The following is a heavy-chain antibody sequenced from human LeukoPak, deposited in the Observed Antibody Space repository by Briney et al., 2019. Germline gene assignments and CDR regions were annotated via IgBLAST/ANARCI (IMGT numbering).Heavy chain of an antibody. Sequence: SETLSLTCAVYGGSFSGYYWSWIRQPPGKGLEWIGEINHSGSTNYNPSLKSRVTISLDTSKNQFSLRLTSVTAADTAVYYCARHRIAAAGRPPFDYWGQGTLVTVSS. J-gene: IGHJ4*02. CDR2: INHSGST. CDR1: GGSFSGYY. V-gene: IGHV4-34*01. CDR3: ARHRIAAAGRPPFDY. D-gene: IGHD6-13*01.